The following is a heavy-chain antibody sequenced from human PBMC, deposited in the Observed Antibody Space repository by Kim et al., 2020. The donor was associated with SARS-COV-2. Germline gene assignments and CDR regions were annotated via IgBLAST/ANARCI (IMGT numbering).Heavy chain of an antibody. V-gene: IGHV1-46*01. D-gene: IGHD3-22*01. CDR3: ARGNYDSSGYQLHGTFDI. Sequence: QGRVTMTRDTSTSTVYMELSSLRSEDTAVYYCARGNYDSSGYQLHGTFDIWGQGTVVTVSS. J-gene: IGHJ3*02.